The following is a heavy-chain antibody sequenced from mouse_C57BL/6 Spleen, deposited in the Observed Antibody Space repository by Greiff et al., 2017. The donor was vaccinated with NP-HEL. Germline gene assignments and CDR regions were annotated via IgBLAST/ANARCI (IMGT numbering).Heavy chain of an antibody. V-gene: IGHV14-3*01. D-gene: IGHD2-1*01. Sequence: EVQLQESVAELVRPGASVKLSCTASGFNIKNTYMHWVKQRPEQGLEWIGRIDPANGNTKYAPKFQGQATITADTSSNTASLQLSSLTSEDTAIYYCAKDYGNYEEDLDYWGQGTTLTVSS. CDR1: GFNIKNTY. J-gene: IGHJ2*01. CDR2: IDPANGNT. CDR3: AKDYGNYEEDLDY.